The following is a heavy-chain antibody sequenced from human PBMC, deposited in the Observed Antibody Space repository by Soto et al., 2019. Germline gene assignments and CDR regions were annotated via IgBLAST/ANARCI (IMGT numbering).Heavy chain of an antibody. CDR3: ARGLILWFGELSRRGGYYYYMDV. J-gene: IGHJ6*03. CDR2: INDSGNI. V-gene: IGHV4-34*01. D-gene: IGHD3-10*01. CDR1: GGSFSGYQ. Sequence: QVQLQQWGAGLLKPSETLSLTCAVYGGSFSGYQWSWIRQTPGKGLEWIGEINDSGNINYNPSLKGRVTLFSDTPKKQISPKLSSVTAADTAVYYCARGLILWFGELSRRGGYYYYMDVWGKGTTVIVSS.